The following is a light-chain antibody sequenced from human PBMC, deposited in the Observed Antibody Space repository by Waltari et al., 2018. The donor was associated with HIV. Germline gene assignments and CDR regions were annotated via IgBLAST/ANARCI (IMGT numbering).Light chain of an antibody. V-gene: IGLV2-8*01. J-gene: IGLJ2*01. Sequence: QSALTQPPSASGSPGQSVTISCTGTSSDVGSYNFVSWYKQHPGKAPKLLIFEVGKRPSAVPECVAGSKSGNTASLTGSGLQPEDEADYYCSSYAGSNNLLFGGGTKLTVL. CDR2: EVG. CDR1: SSDVGSYNF. CDR3: SSYAGSNNLL.